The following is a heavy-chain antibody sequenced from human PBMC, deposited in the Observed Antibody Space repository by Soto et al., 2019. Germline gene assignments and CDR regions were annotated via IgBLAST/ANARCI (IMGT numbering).Heavy chain of an antibody. CDR2: IKSKTDGGTT. CDR3: TRGIIPATVDY. V-gene: IGHV3-15*01. D-gene: IGHD2-2*01. Sequence: EVQLVESGGGLVKPGGSLTLSCAASGFTFSNAWMSWVRQAPGKGLEWVGHIKSKTDGGTTDYAAPVKGRFTISRDDSKNTLYLQMTSLKTGDTAMYYCTRGIIPATVDYWGQGALVTVSS. CDR1: GFTFSNAW. J-gene: IGHJ4*02.